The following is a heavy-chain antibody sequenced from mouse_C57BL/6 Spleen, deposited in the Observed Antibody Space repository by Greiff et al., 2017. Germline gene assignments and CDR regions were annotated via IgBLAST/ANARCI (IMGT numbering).Heavy chain of an antibody. V-gene: IGHV1-18*01. CDR3: ARWEDYGWFAY. D-gene: IGHD2-4*01. Sequence: EVQLQQSGPELVKPGASVKIPCKASGYTFTDYNMDWVKQSHGKSLEWIGDINPNNGGTIYNQKFKGKATLTVAKSSSTAYMELRSLTSEDTAVYYCARWEDYGWFAYWGQGTLVTVSA. J-gene: IGHJ3*01. CDR2: INPNNGGT. CDR1: GYTFTDYN.